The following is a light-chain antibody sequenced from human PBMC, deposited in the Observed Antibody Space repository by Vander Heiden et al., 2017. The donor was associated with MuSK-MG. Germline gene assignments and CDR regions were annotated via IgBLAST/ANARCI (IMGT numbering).Light chain of an antibody. Sequence: ELVLPKSPATLSVSPGERATLSCRASQSVSSNLAWYQQKPGQAPRLLIYGASTRATGIPARFSGSGSGTEFTLTISSLQSEDFAVYYCQQYNDWPPVTFGQGTRLEIK. CDR3: QQYNDWPPVT. CDR2: GAS. V-gene: IGKV3-15*01. J-gene: IGKJ5*01. CDR1: QSVSSN.